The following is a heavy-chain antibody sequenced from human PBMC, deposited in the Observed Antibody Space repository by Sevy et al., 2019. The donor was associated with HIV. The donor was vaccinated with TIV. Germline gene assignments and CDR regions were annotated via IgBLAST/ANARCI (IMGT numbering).Heavy chain of an antibody. CDR2: ISGSRETT. D-gene: IGHD1-1*01. CDR3: AKRGNDRYELDY. J-gene: IGHJ4*02. V-gene: IGHV3-23*01. Sequence: GGSLRLSCAASGFTFSSYAMDWVRQAPGKGLEWVSTISGSRETTYYADSVKGRFTISRDHSQNTVFLQMNSLRAEDTAVYYCAKRGNDRYELDYWGRGTLVTVSS. CDR1: GFTFSSYA.